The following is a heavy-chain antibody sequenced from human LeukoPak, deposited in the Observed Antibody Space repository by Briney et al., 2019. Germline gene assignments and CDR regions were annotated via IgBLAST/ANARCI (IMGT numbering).Heavy chain of an antibody. CDR2: IYYSGST. CDR1: GGSISSGGYY. D-gene: IGHD2-15*01. V-gene: IGHV4-31*03. CDR3: ARANPKRGAARYSFDY. Sequence: SQTLSLTCTVSGGSISSGGYYWSWICQHPGKGLEWIGYIYYSGSTYYNPSLKSRVTISVDTSKNQFSLKLSSVTAADTAVYYCARANPKRGAARYSFDYWGQGTLVTVSS. J-gene: IGHJ4*02.